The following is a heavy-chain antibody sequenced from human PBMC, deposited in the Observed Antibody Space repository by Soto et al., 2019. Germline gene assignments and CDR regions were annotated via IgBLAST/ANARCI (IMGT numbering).Heavy chain of an antibody. CDR1: GFTFSSYW. CDR3: AVGPTKMNYYYYYGMDV. CDR2: INSDGSST. J-gene: IGHJ6*02. Sequence: GGSLRLSCVASGFTFSSYWMHWVRQAPGKGLVWVSRINSDGSSTSYADSVKGRFTISRDNAKNTLYLQMNSLRAEDTAVYYCAVGPTKMNYYYYYGMDVWGQGTTVTVSS. D-gene: IGHD1-26*01. V-gene: IGHV3-74*01.